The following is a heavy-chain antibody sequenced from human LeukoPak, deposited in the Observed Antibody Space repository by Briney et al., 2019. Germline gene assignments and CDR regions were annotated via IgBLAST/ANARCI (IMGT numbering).Heavy chain of an antibody. CDR1: GFTFDDYA. CDR3: AKAVAPYYYMDV. CDR2: VSWNSGSI. J-gene: IGHJ6*03. D-gene: IGHD6-19*01. Sequence: GGSPRLSCAASGFTFDDYAMHWVRQAPGRGLEWVSGVSWNSGSIGYADSVKGRFTISRDNAENSLYLQMNSPRAEDMASYYCAKAVAPYYYMDVWGKGTTVTVSS. V-gene: IGHV3-9*03.